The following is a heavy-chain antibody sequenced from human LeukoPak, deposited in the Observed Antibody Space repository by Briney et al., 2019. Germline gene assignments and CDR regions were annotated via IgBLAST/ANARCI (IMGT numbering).Heavy chain of an antibody. D-gene: IGHD3-10*01. CDR1: GFTFSSYS. J-gene: IGHJ6*02. CDR3: ARGTIWFGEFYGMDV. V-gene: IGHV3-48*04. Sequence: PGGSLRLSCAASGFTFSSYSMNWVRQAPGKGLEWVSYISSSSSTIYYADSVKGRFTISRDNAKNSLYLQMNSLRAEDTAVYYCARGTIWFGEFYGMDVWGQGTTVTVSS. CDR2: ISSSSSTI.